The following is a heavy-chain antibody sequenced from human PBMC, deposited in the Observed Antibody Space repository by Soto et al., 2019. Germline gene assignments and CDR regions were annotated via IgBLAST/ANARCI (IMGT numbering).Heavy chain of an antibody. Sequence: QGRLVQSGGEVKMPGASVKVSCKASGYTFTRYGISWVRQAPGQGLEWMGWISGYNGDANYAQRFQGRVSMTIDTSTTTAYMELRTLTPDDTAVYYCAKNGQPPYYYYGLDVWGQGTTVTVSS. CDR3: AKNGQPPYYYYGLDV. D-gene: IGHD2-8*01. CDR1: GYTFTRYG. CDR2: ISGYNGDA. V-gene: IGHV1-18*01. J-gene: IGHJ6*02.